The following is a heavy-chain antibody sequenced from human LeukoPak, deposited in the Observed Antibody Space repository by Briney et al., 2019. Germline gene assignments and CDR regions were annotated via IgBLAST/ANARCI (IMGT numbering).Heavy chain of an antibody. CDR1: GFTFSSYS. Sequence: GGSLRLSCTASGFTFSSYSMNWVRQAPGKGLEWVSAISGSGGSTYYADSVKGRFTISRDNSKNTLYLQMNSLRAEDTAVYYCAIGTRGAHGGAFDIWGQGTMVTVSS. J-gene: IGHJ3*02. CDR2: ISGSGGST. V-gene: IGHV3-23*01. CDR3: AIGTRGAHGGAFDI. D-gene: IGHD3-10*01.